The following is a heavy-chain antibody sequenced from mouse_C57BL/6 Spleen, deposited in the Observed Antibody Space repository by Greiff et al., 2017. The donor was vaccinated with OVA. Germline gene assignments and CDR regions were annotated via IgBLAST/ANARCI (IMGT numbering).Heavy chain of an antibody. CDR2: IYPGDGDT. D-gene: IGHD1-1*01. CDR1: GYAFSSSW. CDR3: ASLLLRSLDY. J-gene: IGHJ2*01. V-gene: IGHV1-82*01. Sequence: VQLQQSGPELVKPGASVKISCKASGYAFSSSWMNWVKQRPGKGLEWIGRIYPGDGDTNYNGKFKGKATLTADKSSSTAYMQLSSLTSEDSAVYFCASLLLRSLDYWGQGTTLTVSS.